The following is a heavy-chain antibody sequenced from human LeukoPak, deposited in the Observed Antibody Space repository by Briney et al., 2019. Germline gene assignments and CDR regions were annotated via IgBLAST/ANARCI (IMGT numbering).Heavy chain of an antibody. D-gene: IGHD1-26*01. CDR1: GYTFTSYY. CDR2: INPSGGST. Sequence: VASVKVSCKTSGYTFTSYYMHWVRQAPGQGLEWMGIINPSGGSTSYAQKFQGRVTMTRDMSTSTVYMELSSLRSEDTAVYYCARDRGGSYYGGAFDIWGQGTMVTVSS. CDR3: ARDRGGSYYGGAFDI. J-gene: IGHJ3*02. V-gene: IGHV1-46*01.